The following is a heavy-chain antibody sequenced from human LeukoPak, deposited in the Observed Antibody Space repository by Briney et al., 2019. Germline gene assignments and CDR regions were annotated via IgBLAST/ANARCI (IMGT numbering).Heavy chain of an antibody. CDR3: ARWIRYYYDSSGWEYYFDY. CDR2: INPTSGGT. CDR1: GYTFTGYY. Sequence: ASVKVSCKASGYTFTGYYMHWVRQAPGQGLEWMGWINPTSGGTNYAQKSQGRVTMTRDTSISTAYMELSRLRSDDTAVYYCARWIRYYYDSSGWEYYFDYWGQGTLVTVPS. V-gene: IGHV1-2*02. D-gene: IGHD3-22*01. J-gene: IGHJ4*02.